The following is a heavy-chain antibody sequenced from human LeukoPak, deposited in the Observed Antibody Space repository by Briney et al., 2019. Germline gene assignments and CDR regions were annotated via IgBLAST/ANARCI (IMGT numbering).Heavy chain of an antibody. CDR3: ARVIAAAGMFHYYMDV. V-gene: IGHV1-18*01. CDR2: ISAYNGNT. CDR1: GYTFTSYG. Sequence: GASVKVSCKASGYTFTSYGINWVRRAPGQGLEWMGWISAYNGNTNYAQKLQGRVTMTTDTSTSTTYMELRSLRSDDTAVYYCARVIAAAGMFHYYMDVWGKGTTVTVSS. J-gene: IGHJ6*03. D-gene: IGHD6-13*01.